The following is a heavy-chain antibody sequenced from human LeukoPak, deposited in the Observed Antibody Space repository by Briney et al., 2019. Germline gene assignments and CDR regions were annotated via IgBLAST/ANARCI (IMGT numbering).Heavy chain of an antibody. CDR1: GFTFSSYG. CDR2: IWYDGSNK. D-gene: IGHD4-11*01. Sequence: GGSLRLSCAASGFTFSSYGMHWVRRAPGKGLEWVAVIWYDGSNKYYADSVKGRFTISRDNSKNTLYLQMNSLRAEDTAVYYCASERVTHPQGFDHWGQGTLVTVSS. V-gene: IGHV3-33*01. J-gene: IGHJ4*02. CDR3: ASERVTHPQGFDH.